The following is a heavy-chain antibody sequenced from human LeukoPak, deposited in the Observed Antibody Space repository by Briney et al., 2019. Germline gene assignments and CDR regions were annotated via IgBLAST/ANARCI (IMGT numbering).Heavy chain of an antibody. CDR3: AKARPDRIHNGDYDVDY. D-gene: IGHD4-17*01. CDR1: GFTFSTYG. V-gene: IGHV3-23*01. J-gene: IGHJ4*02. CDR2: ISGSGGST. Sequence: GGSLRLSCAASGFTFSTYGMSWARQAPGKGLEWVATISGSGGSTYYPDSVKGRFTISRDNSKITLYLQMNSLRAEDTAVYYCAKARPDRIHNGDYDVDYWGQGTLVTVYS.